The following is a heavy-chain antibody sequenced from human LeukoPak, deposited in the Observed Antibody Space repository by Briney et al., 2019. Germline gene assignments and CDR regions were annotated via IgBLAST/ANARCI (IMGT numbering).Heavy chain of an antibody. Sequence: ASVKVSCKASRYTFTSYDISWVRQATGQGREWMGWMNPNSGNTGYEQKFQGGVTMTTNTSISTAYMELSSLRSEATAVYYCARRPPRYYSVNWFDPWGQGTLVTVSS. CDR1: RYTFTSYD. D-gene: IGHD3-10*01. CDR3: ARRPPRYYSVNWFDP. CDR2: MNPNSGNT. J-gene: IGHJ5*02. V-gene: IGHV1-8*01.